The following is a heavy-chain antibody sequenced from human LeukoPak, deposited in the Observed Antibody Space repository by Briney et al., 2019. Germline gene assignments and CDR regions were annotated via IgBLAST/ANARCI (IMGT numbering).Heavy chain of an antibody. CDR3: TRDLVYGSGTSDY. CDR2: IRTDGSGA. D-gene: IGHD3-10*01. J-gene: IGHJ4*02. V-gene: IGHV3-74*01. Sequence: AGVSLRLSCAASGFTFGDYYMSWIRGAPGKGLEWVSCIRTDGSGAGYADSVRGRLTISRDNAKNTLYLQVNSLRAEDTAVYYCTRDLVYGSGTSDYWGQGTLVTVSS. CDR1: GFTFGDYY.